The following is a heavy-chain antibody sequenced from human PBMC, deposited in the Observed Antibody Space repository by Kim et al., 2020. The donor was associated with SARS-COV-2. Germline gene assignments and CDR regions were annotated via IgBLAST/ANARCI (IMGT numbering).Heavy chain of an antibody. Sequence: GSLRLSCTTSGFSFGDYALSWFRQAPGKGLEWLGFIRSKNYGGAAETAASVKGRFSISRDDSQSIAYLHMNSLRSDDTAVYYCSRVLAYSDIVTGYFDYWGQGTLVTVAS. V-gene: IGHV3-49*03. CDR1: GFSFGDYA. J-gene: IGHJ4*02. CDR2: IRSKNYGGAA. CDR3: SRVLAYSDIVTGYFDY. D-gene: IGHD3-9*01.